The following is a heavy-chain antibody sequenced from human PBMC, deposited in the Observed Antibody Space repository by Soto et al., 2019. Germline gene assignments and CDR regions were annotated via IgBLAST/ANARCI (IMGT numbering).Heavy chain of an antibody. J-gene: IGHJ5*01. V-gene: IGHV6-1*01. CDR3: ARTLAYCSSTSCYAPWFDS. CDR1: GDSVSSNSVA. D-gene: IGHD2-2*01. Sequence: SQTLSLTCAISGDSVSSNSVAWNWIRQSPSRGLEWLGRTYYRSKWYNDYAVSVKSRITINPDTSKNQFSLQLNSVTPEDTAVYYCARTLAYCSSTSCYAPWFDSWGQGTLVTVPQ. CDR2: TYYRSKWYN.